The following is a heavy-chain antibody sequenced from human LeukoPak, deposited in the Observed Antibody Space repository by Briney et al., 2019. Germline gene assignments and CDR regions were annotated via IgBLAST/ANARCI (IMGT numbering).Heavy chain of an antibody. CDR1: GGSISSSSYY. CDR2: IYYSGST. J-gene: IGHJ4*02. D-gene: IGHD1-26*01. CDR3: AGLVGRYSGGLYYYYFDY. V-gene: IGHV4-39*07. Sequence: KPSETLSLTCTVSGGSISSSSYYWGWIRQPPGKGLEWIGSIYYSGSTYYNPSLKSRVTISVDTSKNQFFLNLSSVTAADTAVYYCAGLVGRYSGGLYYYYFDYWGQGTLVTVSS.